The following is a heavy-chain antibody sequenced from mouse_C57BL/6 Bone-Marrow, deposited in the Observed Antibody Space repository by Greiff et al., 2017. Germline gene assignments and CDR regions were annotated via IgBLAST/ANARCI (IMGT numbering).Heavy chain of an antibody. J-gene: IGHJ3*01. V-gene: IGHV1-82*01. CDR1: GYAFSSSW. Sequence: QVQLKESGPELVKPGASVKISCKASGYAFSSSWMNWVKQRPGKGLEWIGRIYPGDGDTNYNGKFKRKATLTADKSSSTAYMQLSSLTSEDSAVYFCARGGYDAWFAYWGQGTLVTVSA. CDR3: ARGGYDAWFAY. D-gene: IGHD2-2*01. CDR2: IYPGDGDT.